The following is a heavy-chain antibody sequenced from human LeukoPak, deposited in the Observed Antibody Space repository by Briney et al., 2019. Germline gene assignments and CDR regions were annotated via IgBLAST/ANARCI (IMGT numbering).Heavy chain of an antibody. Sequence: HSETLSLTCTVSGGSISSGGYYWSWIRQHPGKGLEWIGYVYYSGSTYYNPSLKSRVTISVDTSKNQFSLKLSSVTAADTAVYYCATVNSIDYYYGMDVWGQGTTVTVSS. CDR3: ATVNSIDYYYGMDV. J-gene: IGHJ6*02. CDR2: VYYSGST. V-gene: IGHV4-31*03. CDR1: GGSISSGGYY. D-gene: IGHD5-24*01.